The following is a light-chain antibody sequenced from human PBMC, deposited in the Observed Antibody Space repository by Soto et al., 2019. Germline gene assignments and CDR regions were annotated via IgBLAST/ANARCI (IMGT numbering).Light chain of an antibody. CDR3: QSYDSSLSGYV. Sequence: QSALTRPPSVSGAPGQRVTISCTGSSSNIGAGYDVHWYQQLPGTAPKLLIYGNSNRPSGVPDRFSGSKSGTAASLALTGLQAEDEADYYCQSYDSSLSGYVFGTGTKVTVL. CDR2: GNS. CDR1: SSNIGAGYD. J-gene: IGLJ1*01. V-gene: IGLV1-40*01.